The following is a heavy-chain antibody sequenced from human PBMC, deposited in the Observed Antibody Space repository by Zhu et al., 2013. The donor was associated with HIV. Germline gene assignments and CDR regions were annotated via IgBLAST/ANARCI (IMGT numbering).Heavy chain of an antibody. Sequence: HVQLVQSGAEVKKPGSSVRVSCRTSGGTFTDHAINWVRQAPGQGPEWMGGIIPIFGSANYAQRFQGRVTITADESTRTAYMELSTLRSEDTAVYYCIRRAFYYDRSWFDPWGQGTLVTVSS. CDR1: GGTFTDHA. CDR3: IRRAFYYDRSWFDP. V-gene: IGHV1-69*12. CDR2: IIPIFGSA. D-gene: IGHD3-22*01. J-gene: IGHJ5*02.